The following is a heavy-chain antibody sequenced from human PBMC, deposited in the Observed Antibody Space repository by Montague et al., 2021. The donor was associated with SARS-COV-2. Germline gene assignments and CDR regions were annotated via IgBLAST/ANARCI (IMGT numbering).Heavy chain of an antibody. CDR3: ARYGDYGSWFDP. V-gene: IGHV2-5*02. CDR1: GFSLNTSGKC. Sequence: PALVKPTQTLTLTCTFSGFSLNTSGKCVGWIRQPPGKALEWLALIYWDDDKRYSPSLKTSPTISKDTTKNEVVLTVANMDPVDTATYYCARYGDYGSWFDPWGQGTPVTVSS. J-gene: IGHJ5*02. CDR2: IYWDDDK. D-gene: IGHD4-17*01.